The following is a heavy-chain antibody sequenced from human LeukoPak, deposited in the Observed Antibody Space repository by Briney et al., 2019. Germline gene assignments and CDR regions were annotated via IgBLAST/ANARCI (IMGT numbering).Heavy chain of an antibody. CDR1: RFTFDDYG. CDR3: ARAPAVAGTNWFDP. V-gene: IGHV3-20*04. D-gene: IGHD6-19*01. CDR2: INWNGGST. Sequence: GGSLRLSCAASRFTFDDYGMSWVRQAPGKGLEWVSGINWNGGSTGYADSVKGRFTISRDNAKNSLYLQMNSLRAEDTALYYCARAPAVAGTNWFDPWGQGTLVTVSS. J-gene: IGHJ5*02.